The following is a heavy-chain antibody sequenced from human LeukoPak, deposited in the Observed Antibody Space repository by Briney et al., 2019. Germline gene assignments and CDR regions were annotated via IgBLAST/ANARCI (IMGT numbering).Heavy chain of an antibody. Sequence: PGGSLGLSCAASGFTFSSYWMHWVRQGPGKGLVWVSRINSDGSSTSYADSVEGRFTISRDNAKNTLYLQMNSLRAEDTAIYHCVRARTPDYWGQGTLVTVSS. D-gene: IGHD1-14*01. J-gene: IGHJ4*02. CDR3: VRARTPDY. CDR2: INSDGSST. CDR1: GFTFSSYW. V-gene: IGHV3-74*01.